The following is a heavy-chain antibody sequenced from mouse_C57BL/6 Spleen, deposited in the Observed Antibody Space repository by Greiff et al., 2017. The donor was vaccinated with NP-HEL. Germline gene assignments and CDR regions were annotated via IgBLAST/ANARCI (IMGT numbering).Heavy chain of an antibody. CDR3: ARSRDYDEAYYFDY. D-gene: IGHD2-4*01. V-gene: IGHV1-80*01. Sequence: QVQLQQSGAELVKPGASVKISCKASGYAFSSYWMNWVKQRPGKGLEWIGQIYPGDGDTNYNGKFKGKATLTADKSSSTAYMQLSSLTSEDSAVYFCARSRDYDEAYYFDYWGQGTTLTVSS. CDR1: GYAFSSYW. CDR2: IYPGDGDT. J-gene: IGHJ2*01.